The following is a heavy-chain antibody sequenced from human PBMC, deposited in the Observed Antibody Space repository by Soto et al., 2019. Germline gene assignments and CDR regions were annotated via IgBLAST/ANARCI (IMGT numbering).Heavy chain of an antibody. CDR2: IYHSGST. D-gene: IGHD3-10*01. V-gene: IGHV4-4*02. J-gene: IGHJ4*02. CDR3: ALWFGELSKITDY. CDR1: GGSISSSNW. Sequence: SETLSLTCAVSGGSISSSNWWRWVRQPPGKGLEWIGEIYHSGSTNYNPSLKSRVTISVDKSKNQFSLKLSSVTAADTAVYYCALWFGELSKITDYWGQGTLVTVSS.